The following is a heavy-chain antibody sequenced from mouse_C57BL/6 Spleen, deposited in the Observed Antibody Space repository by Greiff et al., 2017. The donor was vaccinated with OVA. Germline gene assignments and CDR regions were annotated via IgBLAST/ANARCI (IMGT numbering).Heavy chain of an antibody. J-gene: IGHJ4*01. CDR1: GFSLTSYA. Sequence: VQWVESGPGLVAPSQSLSITCTVSGFSLTSYAISWVRQPPGKGLEWLGVIWTGGGTNYNSALKSRLSISKDNAKSQVFLKMNSLQTDDTARYYCARRGDSSGFAMDYWGQGTSVTVSS. CDR2: IWTGGGT. V-gene: IGHV2-9-1*01. CDR3: ARRGDSSGFAMDY. D-gene: IGHD3-2*02.